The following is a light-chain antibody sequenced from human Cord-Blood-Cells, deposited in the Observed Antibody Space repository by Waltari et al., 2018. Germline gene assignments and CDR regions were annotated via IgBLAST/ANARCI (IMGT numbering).Light chain of an antibody. V-gene: IGKV3-15*01. Sequence: EIVMTQSPATLSVSPGERATLSCRASQSVSSYIALYQQKPVQAPRLLISGASSRATGIPARFSGSGSGTEFTLTISSLQSEDFAVYYCQQYNNWPLTFGGGTKVEIK. CDR2: GAS. CDR1: QSVSSY. J-gene: IGKJ4*01. CDR3: QQYNNWPLT.